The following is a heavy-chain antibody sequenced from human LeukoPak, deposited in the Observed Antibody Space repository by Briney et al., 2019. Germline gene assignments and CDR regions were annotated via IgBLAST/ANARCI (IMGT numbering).Heavy chain of an antibody. D-gene: IGHD3-22*01. CDR1: GGSISSYY. Sequence: PSETLSLTCTVSGGSISSYYWSWIRQPPGKGLEWIGYIYYSGSTNYNPSLKCRVTISVDTSKNQFSLKLSSVTAADTAVYYCARWSTPYHYYDNRPHAFDIWGQGTMVTVSS. V-gene: IGHV4-59*01. J-gene: IGHJ3*02. CDR3: ARWSTPYHYYDNRPHAFDI. CDR2: IYYSGST.